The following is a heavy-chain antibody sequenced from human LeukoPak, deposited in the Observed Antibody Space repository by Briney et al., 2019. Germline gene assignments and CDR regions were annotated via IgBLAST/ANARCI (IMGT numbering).Heavy chain of an antibody. CDR3: ARGRGLGV. CDR1: GGSISSYY. CDR2: INQSGTT. D-gene: IGHD3-16*01. Sequence: SETLSLTCTVSGGSISSYYWNWIRQPPGKGLEWIGEINQSGTTNYNPSLKSRVTISVDTSKKQFSLKLSSVTAADTAVYYCARGRGLGVWGQGTLVTVSS. J-gene: IGHJ4*02. V-gene: IGHV4-34*01.